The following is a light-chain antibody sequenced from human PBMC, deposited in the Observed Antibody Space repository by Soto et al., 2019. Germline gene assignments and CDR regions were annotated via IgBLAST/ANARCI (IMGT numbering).Light chain of an antibody. Sequence: EIVLTQSPGTLSLSPGEGATLSCRASQSVSSSYLAWYQQKPGQAPRLLIYGASSRATGIPDRFSGSGSGTDFTLTISRLEPEDFAMDYGQQYGSSSYTFGQGTKLEIK. J-gene: IGKJ2*01. CDR1: QSVSSSY. CDR3: QQYGSSSYT. CDR2: GAS. V-gene: IGKV3-20*01.